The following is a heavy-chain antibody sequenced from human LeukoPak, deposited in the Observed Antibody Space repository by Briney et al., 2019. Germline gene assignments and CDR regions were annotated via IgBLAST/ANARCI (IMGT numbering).Heavy chain of an antibody. CDR3: ARGGVVTFGAFDI. D-gene: IGHD3-3*01. J-gene: IGHJ3*02. CDR2: MNPNSGNT. V-gene: IGHV1-8*03. Sequence: ASVKVSCKASGYTFTSYDINWVRQATGQGLEWMGWMNPNSGNTGYAQKFQGRVTITRNTSISTAYMELSSLRSEDTAVYYRARGGVVTFGAFDIWGQGTMVTVSS. CDR1: GYTFTSYD.